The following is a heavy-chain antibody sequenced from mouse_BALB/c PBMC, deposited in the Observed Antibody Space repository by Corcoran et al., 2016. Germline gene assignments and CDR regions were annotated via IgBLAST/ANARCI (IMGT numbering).Heavy chain of an antibody. CDR2: INPYNDGT. CDR1: GYTFTSYV. V-gene: IGHV1S136*01. D-gene: IGHD4-1*01. CDR3: ARPGTLSYWYFDV. Sequence: EVQLQQSGPELVKPGASVKMSCKASGYTFTSYVMHWVKQKPGQGIEWIGYINPYNDGTKYNEKFKGKATLTSDKSSSTAYMELSSLTSEDSAVYYCARPGTLSYWYFDVWGAGTTVTVSS. J-gene: IGHJ1*01.